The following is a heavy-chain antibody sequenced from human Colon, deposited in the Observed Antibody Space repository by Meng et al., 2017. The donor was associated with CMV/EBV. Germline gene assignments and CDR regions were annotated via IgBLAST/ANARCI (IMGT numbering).Heavy chain of an antibody. Sequence: GESLKISCAASGFTFSNYWMHWVRQVPGKGLVWVARINSDGSTLTYADSVRGRFTVSRDNTKNTLYLQMTNLRGEDTALYYCARPTSLSYSDFVLVWGQGTLVTVSS. CDR2: INSDGSTL. CDR1: GFTFSNYW. CDR3: ARPTSLSYSDFVLV. J-gene: IGHJ1*01. V-gene: IGHV3-74*03. D-gene: IGHD5-18*01.